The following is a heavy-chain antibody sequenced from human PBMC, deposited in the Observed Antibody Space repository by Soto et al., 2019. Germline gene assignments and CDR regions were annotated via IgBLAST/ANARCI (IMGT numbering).Heavy chain of an antibody. CDR2: IYYSGST. CDR1: GGSISSYY. CDR3: ARDSALHYYYGMDV. Sequence: SETLSLTCTVSGGSISSYYWSWIRQPPGKGLEWIGYIYYSGSTNYNPSLKSRVTISVDTSKNQFSLKLSSVTAADTAVYYCARDSALHYYYGMDVWGQGTTVTVSS. D-gene: IGHD6-25*01. V-gene: IGHV4-59*12. J-gene: IGHJ6*02.